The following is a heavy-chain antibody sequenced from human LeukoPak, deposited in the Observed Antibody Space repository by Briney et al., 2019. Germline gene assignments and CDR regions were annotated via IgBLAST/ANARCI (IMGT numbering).Heavy chain of an antibody. CDR2: IYYTGST. V-gene: IGHV4-59*08. CDR1: GGSISSYY. J-gene: IGHJ4*02. D-gene: IGHD6-13*01. CDR3: ARLRPSIGAAGTFDY. Sequence: SETLSLTCTVSGGSISSYYWSWIRQPPGKGLEWIGYIYYTGSTKYNATLKSRVTISVDTSKNQFSLKLSSVTAADTAVYYCARLRPSIGAAGTFDYWGQGTLVTVSS.